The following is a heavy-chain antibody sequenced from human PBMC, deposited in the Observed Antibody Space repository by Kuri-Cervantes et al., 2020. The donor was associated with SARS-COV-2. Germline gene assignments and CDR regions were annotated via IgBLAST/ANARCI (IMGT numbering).Heavy chain of an antibody. V-gene: IGHV4-38-2*01. D-gene: IGHD1-26*01. CDR2: IYHSGST. J-gene: IGHJ4*02. CDR3: ARGLIVGATSGFDY. CDR1: GYSISSGYY. Sequence: SETLSLTCEVSGYSISSGYYWGWIRQPPGKGLEWIGTIYHSGSTYNNPSLKSRVTISVDTSKNQFSLKLSSVTAADTAVYYCARGLIVGATSGFDYWGQGTLVTVSS.